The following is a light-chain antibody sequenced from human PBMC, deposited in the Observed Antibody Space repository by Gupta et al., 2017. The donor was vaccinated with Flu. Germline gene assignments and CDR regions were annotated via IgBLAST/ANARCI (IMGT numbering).Light chain of an antibody. CDR1: SSNIGRYD. CDR2: DND. CDR3: GVWDTSMNGGV. J-gene: IGLJ3*02. V-gene: IGLV1-51*01. Sequence: QSVLTQPPSVSAAPGQKVTISCSGSSSNIGRYDVSWYQQLPATAPKLLIYDNDKRPSGIPDRFSGSRSGTSATLGTSGLQTGDEADDYCGVWDTSMNGGVFGGGTKLTVL.